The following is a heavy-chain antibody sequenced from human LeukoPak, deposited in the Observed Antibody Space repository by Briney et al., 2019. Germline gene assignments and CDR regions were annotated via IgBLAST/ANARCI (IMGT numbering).Heavy chain of an antibody. V-gene: IGHV4-30-4*01. CDR1: GGSISSGDYY. CDR2: IYYSGST. Sequence: SQTLSLTCTVSGGSISSGDYYWSWIRQPLGKGLEWIGYIYYSGSTYHNPSLKSRVTISVDTSKNQFSLKLSSVTAADTAVYYCASLVPGLLWFGAEGWFDPWGQGTLVTVSS. D-gene: IGHD3-10*01. CDR3: ASLVPGLLWFGAEGWFDP. J-gene: IGHJ5*02.